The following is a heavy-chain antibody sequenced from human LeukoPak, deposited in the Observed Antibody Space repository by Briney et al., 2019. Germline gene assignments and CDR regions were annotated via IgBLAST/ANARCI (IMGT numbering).Heavy chain of an antibody. D-gene: IGHD2-15*01. J-gene: IGHJ4*02. CDR2: IYFSGTT. Sequence: SETLSLTCTVSGDSINAYYWGWIRQPPGKGLEWIGYIYFSGTTKYNPSLKSRVTMSVDTSKNQFSVRLTSVAAADTAVYYCARAAYCSGASCYFDYWGQGTLVTVSS. V-gene: IGHV4-59*12. CDR1: GDSINAYY. CDR3: ARAAYCSGASCYFDY.